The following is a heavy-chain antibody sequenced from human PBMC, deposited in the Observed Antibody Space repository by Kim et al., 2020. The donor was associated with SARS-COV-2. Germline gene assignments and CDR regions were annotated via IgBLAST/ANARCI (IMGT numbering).Heavy chain of an antibody. CDR2: ISYEASNE. CDR3: AKSGYCGYGGYIEYY. V-gene: IGHV3-30*18. J-gene: IGHJ6*01. CDR1: GFPFNTYG. Sequence: GGSLRLSCTASGFPFNTYGMHWVRQAPGKGPEWVASISYEASNERYADSVKGRFTISRDNSKNTLYLHMKSPRAEDSGVYYCAKSGYCGYGGYIEYY. D-gene: IGHD3-3*01.